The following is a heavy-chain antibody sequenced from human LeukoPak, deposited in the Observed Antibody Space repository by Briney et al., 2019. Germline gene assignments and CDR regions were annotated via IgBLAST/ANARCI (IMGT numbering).Heavy chain of an antibody. CDR2: ISSDESST. Sequence: GRCLTLSCAAAGSTFSSYWMDCLRQVPGKGLVWHERISSDESSTTDADAVQGRFTISRDNAKNTLYLQIKSLRVEDAAVYYCARVYGRGWYRFDYWGQGTLIIVSA. CDR1: GSTFSSYW. D-gene: IGHD6-19*01. CDR3: ARVYGRGWYRFDY. J-gene: IGHJ4*02. V-gene: IGHV3-74*01.